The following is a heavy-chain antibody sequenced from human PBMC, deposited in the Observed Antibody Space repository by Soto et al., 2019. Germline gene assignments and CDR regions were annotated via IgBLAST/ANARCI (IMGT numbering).Heavy chain of an antibody. CDR2: IIPILGIA. D-gene: IGHD5-12*01. J-gene: IGHJ5*02. V-gene: IGHV1-69*04. CDR3: ARDRRGSGGYSGYDYWFDP. CDR1: GGTFSSYT. Sequence: SVKVSCKASGGTFSSYTISWVRQAPGQGLEWMGRIIPILGIANYAQKFQGRVTITADKSTSTAYMELSSLRSEDTAVYYCARDRRGSGGYSGYDYWFDPWGQGTLVTVSS.